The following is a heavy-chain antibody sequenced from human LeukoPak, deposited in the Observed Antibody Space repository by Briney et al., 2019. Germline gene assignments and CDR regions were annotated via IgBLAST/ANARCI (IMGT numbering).Heavy chain of an antibody. D-gene: IGHD3-10*01. CDR2: INWNGGST. Sequence: GGSLRLSCAASGFTFDDYGMSWVRQAPGKGLEWVSGINWNGGSTGYADSVKGRFTISRDNAKNSLYLQMNSLRAEDTALYYCARETYYGSGPSYYFDYSGQGTLVTVSS. J-gene: IGHJ4*02. CDR3: ARETYYGSGPSYYFDY. V-gene: IGHV3-20*04. CDR1: GFTFDDYG.